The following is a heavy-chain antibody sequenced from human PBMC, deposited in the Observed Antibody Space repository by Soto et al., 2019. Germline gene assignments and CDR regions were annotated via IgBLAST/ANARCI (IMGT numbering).Heavy chain of an antibody. J-gene: IGHJ6*02. CDR2: INPNSGGT. D-gene: IGHD3-22*01. CDR3: ARGPGYYDADYYYGMDV. CDR1: GGTFNNYA. V-gene: IGHV1-2*04. Sequence: ASVKGSCTASGGTFNNYAISWVRQAPGQGLEWMGWINPNSGGTNYAQKFQGWVTMTRDTSISTAYMELSRLRSDDTAVYYCARGPGYYDADYYYGMDVWGQGTTVTVSS.